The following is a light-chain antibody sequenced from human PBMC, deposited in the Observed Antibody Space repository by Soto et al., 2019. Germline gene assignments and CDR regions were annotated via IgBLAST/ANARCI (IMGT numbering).Light chain of an antibody. CDR1: NSDVGGHNY. J-gene: IGLJ2*01. Sequence: QSVLTQPASVSGSPGQSITISCTGTNSDVGGHNYVSWYQQHPGKAPKLMVYDVSNRPSGVSSRFSGSKSGNTASLTISGLQAEDEADYYCSSYTSSTTLVLFGGGTQLTVL. V-gene: IGLV2-14*01. CDR2: DVS. CDR3: SSYTSSTTLVL.